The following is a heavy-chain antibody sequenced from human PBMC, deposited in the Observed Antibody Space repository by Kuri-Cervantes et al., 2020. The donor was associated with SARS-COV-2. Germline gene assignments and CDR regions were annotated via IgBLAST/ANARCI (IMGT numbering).Heavy chain of an antibody. CDR3: ARDSGAGSSGWSGFDP. Sequence: KISCKASGGTFSSYAISWVRQAPGQGLEWMGGIIPIFGTANYAQKFLGRVTITADESTSTAYMELSSLRSEDTAMYYCARDSGAGSSGWSGFDPWGQGTLVTVSS. V-gene: IGHV1-69*01. J-gene: IGHJ5*02. CDR1: GGTFSSYA. D-gene: IGHD6-19*01. CDR2: IIPIFGTA.